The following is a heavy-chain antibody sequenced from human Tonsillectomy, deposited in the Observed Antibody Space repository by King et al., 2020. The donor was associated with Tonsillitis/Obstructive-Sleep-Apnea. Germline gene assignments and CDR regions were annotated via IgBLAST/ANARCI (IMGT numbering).Heavy chain of an antibody. D-gene: IGHD6-19*01. CDR3: ARINSSGWYSVDY. Sequence: VQLQESGPGLVKPSETLSLTCTVSGGSISSYYWSWIRPPPGKGLEWIGYIYYSGSTNYNPSLKSRVTISVDTSKNQFSLKLSSVTAADTAVYYCARINSSGWYSVDYWGQGTLVTVSS. V-gene: IGHV4-59*01. CDR1: GGSISSYY. CDR2: IYYSGST. J-gene: IGHJ4*02.